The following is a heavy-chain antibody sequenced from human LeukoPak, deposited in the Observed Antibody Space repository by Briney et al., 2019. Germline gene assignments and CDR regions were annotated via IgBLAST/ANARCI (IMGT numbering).Heavy chain of an antibody. J-gene: IGHJ4*02. CDR3: ARDRNYDFWSGYYPYYFDY. CDR1: GVTLSSYV. CDR2: IKQDGSVK. V-gene: IGHV3-7*01. D-gene: IGHD3-3*01. Sequence: GGSLRLSCEASGVTLSSYVMSWVRQAPGKGLEWVANIKQDGSVKYYVDSVKGRFTISRDNAKNSLYLQMNSLRAEDTAVYYCARDRNYDFWSGYYPYYFDYWGQGTLVTVSS.